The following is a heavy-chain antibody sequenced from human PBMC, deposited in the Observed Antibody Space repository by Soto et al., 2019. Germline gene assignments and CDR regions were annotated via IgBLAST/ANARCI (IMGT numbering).Heavy chain of an antibody. Sequence: EVQLLESGGGLVQPGGSLRLSCAASGFTFSSYAMSWVRQAPGQGLEWVSTISASGGSTYYADSVKGRFTISRDNSKNTLSLQMNSLRAEDTAVYYCAKDSGSSWYEYGYWGQGTLVTVSS. J-gene: IGHJ4*02. V-gene: IGHV3-23*01. CDR1: GFTFSSYA. CDR3: AKDSGSSWYEYGY. D-gene: IGHD6-13*01. CDR2: ISASGGST.